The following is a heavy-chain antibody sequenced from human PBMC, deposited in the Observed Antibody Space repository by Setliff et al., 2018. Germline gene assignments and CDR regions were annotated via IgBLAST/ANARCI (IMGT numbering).Heavy chain of an antibody. V-gene: IGHV4-4*07. CDR3: ARDKWVLVRTHNYYYVDI. CDR1: GGSFNAYS. J-gene: IGHJ6*03. D-gene: IGHD3-10*01. CDR2: MHNSGST. Sequence: KPSETLSLTCTVSGGSFNAYSWTWIRQSAGKGLEWIGRMHNSGSTNYNSFFQGRVSISVDESKTQFSLNLYSVIAADTATYYCARDKWVLVRTHNYYYVDIWGKGTTVTAP.